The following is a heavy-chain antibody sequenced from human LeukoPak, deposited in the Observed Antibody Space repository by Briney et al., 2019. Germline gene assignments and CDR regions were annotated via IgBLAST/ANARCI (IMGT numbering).Heavy chain of an antibody. CDR1: GFTFSSYA. D-gene: IGHD3-22*01. CDR2: ISYDGSNK. Sequence: PGGSLRLSCAASGFTFSSYAMHWVRQAPGKGLEWVAVISYDGSNKYYADSVKGRFTISRDNSKNTLYLQMNSLRAEDTAVYYCARAAQYYDSSGFDYWGQGTLVTVSS. CDR3: ARAAQYYDSSGFDY. J-gene: IGHJ4*02. V-gene: IGHV3-30*04.